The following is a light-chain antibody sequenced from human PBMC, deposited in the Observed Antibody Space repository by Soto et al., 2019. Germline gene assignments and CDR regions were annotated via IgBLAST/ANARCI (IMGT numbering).Light chain of an antibody. CDR3: QHYNSYSEA. CDR1: QTIRSW. J-gene: IGKJ1*01. V-gene: IGKV1-5*03. CDR2: KAS. Sequence: DIQMTQSPSTLSGSVGDRVTITCRASQTIRSWLAWYQQKPGKAPKLLIYKASTLKSGVPSRFSGSGSGTEFTLPISSLQPDDFATYYCQHYNSYSEAFGQGTKVDIK.